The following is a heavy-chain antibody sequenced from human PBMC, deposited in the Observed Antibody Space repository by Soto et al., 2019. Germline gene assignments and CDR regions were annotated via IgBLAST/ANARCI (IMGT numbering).Heavy chain of an antibody. CDR3: ATVEIWRALYYYYGMDV. CDR2: IKHDGGEK. Sequence: QAGGSLRLSCAASGFTFSSYWMRWVSQAPGKGLEWVANIKHDGGEKYYVDSVKGRFTISRDNAKNSLYLQMNSLRAEDTAVYYFATVEIWRALYYYYGMDVWGQGTMVTVSS. D-gene: IGHD3-3*01. CDR1: GFTFSSYW. V-gene: IGHV3-7*01. J-gene: IGHJ6*02.